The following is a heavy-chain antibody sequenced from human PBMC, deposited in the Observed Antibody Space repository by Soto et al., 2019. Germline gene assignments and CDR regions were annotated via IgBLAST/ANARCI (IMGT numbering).Heavy chain of an antibody. Sequence: GGSLRLSCAASGFTFSSFGMHWVRQAPGKGLEWVAVIWYDGSNKYYADSVKGRFTISRDNSKNTLYLQMNSLRAEDTAVYYCARDLGLGYSSGWPLPYGMDVWGQGTTVTVSS. CDR2: IWYDGSNK. CDR1: GFTFSSFG. CDR3: ARDLGLGYSSGWPLPYGMDV. V-gene: IGHV3-33*01. D-gene: IGHD6-19*01. J-gene: IGHJ6*02.